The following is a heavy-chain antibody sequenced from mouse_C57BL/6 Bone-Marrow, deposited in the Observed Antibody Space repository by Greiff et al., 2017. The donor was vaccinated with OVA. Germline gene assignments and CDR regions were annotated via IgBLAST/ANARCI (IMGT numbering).Heavy chain of an antibody. D-gene: IGHD4-1*01. CDR2: IYPRSGNT. CDR3: ARETGPLDY. Sequence: LEESGAELARPGASVKLSCKASGYTFTSYGISWVKQRTGQGLEWIGEIYPRSGNTYYNEKFKGKATLTADKSSSTAYMELRSLTSEDSAVYFCARETGPLDYWGQGTTLTVSS. CDR1: GYTFTSYG. V-gene: IGHV1-81*01. J-gene: IGHJ2*01.